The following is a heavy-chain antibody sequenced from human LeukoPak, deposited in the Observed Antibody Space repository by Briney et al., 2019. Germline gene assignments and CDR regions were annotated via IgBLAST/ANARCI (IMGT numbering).Heavy chain of an antibody. D-gene: IGHD4-23*01. Sequence: GGSLRLSCAASGFTFSSYEMNWVRQAPGKGLGWVSYIDSSGISIYYADSVKGRFTISRDNAKNSPYLQMNSLRAEDTAVYYCAKDSRVVTDTPGDYWGQGTLVTVSS. J-gene: IGHJ4*02. CDR3: AKDSRVVTDTPGDY. CDR1: GFTFSSYE. V-gene: IGHV3-48*03. CDR2: IDSSGISI.